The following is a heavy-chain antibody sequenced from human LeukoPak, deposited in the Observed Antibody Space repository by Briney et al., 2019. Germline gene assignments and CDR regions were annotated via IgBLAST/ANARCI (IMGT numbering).Heavy chain of an antibody. D-gene: IGHD1-26*01. J-gene: IGHJ4*02. CDR3: ARHSSGSYWAYYFDY. CDR2: IYYSGST. Sequence: SETLSLTCTVSGGSISSSIYYWGCIRQPPGKGREWHVSIYYSGSTYYNPSLKSRVTISVDTSKNQFSLKLSSVTAADTAVYYCARHSSGSYWAYYFDYWGQGTLVTVSS. CDR1: GGSISSSIYY. V-gene: IGHV4-39*01.